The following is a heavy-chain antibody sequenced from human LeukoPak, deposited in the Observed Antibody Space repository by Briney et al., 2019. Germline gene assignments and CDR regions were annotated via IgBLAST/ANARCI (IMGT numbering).Heavy chain of an antibody. Sequence: SVKVSCKASGGTFSSYAICWVRQAPGQGLEWMGGIIPIFGTANYAQKFQGRVTITADESTGTAYMELSSLRSEDTAVYYCARDRSPYGLDAFDIWGQGTMVTVSS. CDR2: IIPIFGTA. CDR3: ARDRSPYGLDAFDI. J-gene: IGHJ3*02. V-gene: IGHV1-69*01. CDR1: GGTFSSYA. D-gene: IGHD4-17*01.